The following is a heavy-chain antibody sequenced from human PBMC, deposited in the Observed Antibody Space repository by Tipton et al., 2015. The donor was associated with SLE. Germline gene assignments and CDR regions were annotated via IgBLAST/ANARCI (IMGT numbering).Heavy chain of an antibody. D-gene: IGHD2-21*01. Sequence: TLSLTCTVSGGSISNYYWNWIRQPPGKGLEWIGYIFYSGSTNYNPSLKSRVTISVDTSRNQFSLKLSHVTAADTAVYYCAGATYCGGDCYDLWGQGALVTVSS. CDR1: GGSISNYY. J-gene: IGHJ4*02. V-gene: IGHV4-59*01. CDR2: IFYSGST. CDR3: AGATYCGGDCYDL.